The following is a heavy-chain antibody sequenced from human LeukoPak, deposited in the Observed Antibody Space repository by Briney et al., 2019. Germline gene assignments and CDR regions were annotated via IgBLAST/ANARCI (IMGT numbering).Heavy chain of an antibody. J-gene: IGHJ4*02. V-gene: IGHV3-7*01. Sequence: GGSLRLSCAPSGFTFSSFWMSWVRQAPGKGLEWVANIKQDGSEKYYVDSVKGRFTISRDNAKNSLYLHMSSLRAEDTAVYYCVTGHYTNSAGWGQGTLVTVSS. D-gene: IGHD2-8*01. CDR1: GFTFSSFW. CDR3: VTGHYTNSAG. CDR2: IKQDGSEK.